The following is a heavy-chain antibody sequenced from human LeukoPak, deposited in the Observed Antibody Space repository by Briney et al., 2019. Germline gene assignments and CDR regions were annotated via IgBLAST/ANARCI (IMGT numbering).Heavy chain of an antibody. CDR2: ISVAGATT. J-gene: IGHJ4*02. V-gene: IGHV3-23*01. CDR1: GFTFDDSV. D-gene: IGHD2-21*02. CDR3: AKLSLGDFEYFDY. Sequence: GGSLRLSCAASGFTFDDSVMSWVRQAPGKGLEWVSSISVAGATTDYADSVKGRFTISRDNSKSTVYLQMNGLRVEDTALYYCAKLSLGDFEYFDYWGQGTLVTVSS.